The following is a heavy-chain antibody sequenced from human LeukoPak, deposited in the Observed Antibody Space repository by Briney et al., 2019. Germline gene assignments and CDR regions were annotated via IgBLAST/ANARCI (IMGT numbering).Heavy chain of an antibody. J-gene: IGHJ4*02. D-gene: IGHD3-16*02. CDR3: ARSVRGDYVWGSYRQGFDY. CDR1: GYTFTGYY. Sequence: ASVKVSCKASGYTFTGYYMHWVRQAPGQGLEWMGRINPNSGGTNYAQKFQGRVTMTGDTSISTAYMELSRLRSDDTAVYYCARSVRGDYVWGSYRQGFDYWGQGTLVTVSS. V-gene: IGHV1-2*06. CDR2: INPNSGGT.